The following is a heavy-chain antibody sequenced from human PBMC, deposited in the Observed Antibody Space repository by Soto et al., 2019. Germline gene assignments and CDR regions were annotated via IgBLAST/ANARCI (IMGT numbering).Heavy chain of an antibody. Sequence: SETLSLTCTVSGGSISSYYWSWIRQPPGKGLEWIGYIYYSGSTNYNPSLKSRVTISVDTSKNQFSLKLSSVTAADTAVYYCARETLRSGGSFMGYYYYMDVWGKGTTVTVSS. CDR1: GGSISSYY. V-gene: IGHV4-59*01. J-gene: IGHJ6*03. D-gene: IGHD2-15*01. CDR2: IYYSGST. CDR3: ARETLRSGGSFMGYYYYMDV.